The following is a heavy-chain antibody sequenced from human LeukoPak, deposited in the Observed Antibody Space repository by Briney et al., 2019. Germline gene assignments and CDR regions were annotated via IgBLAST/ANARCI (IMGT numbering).Heavy chain of an antibody. D-gene: IGHD6-19*01. CDR3: ARVPGYSSGFDY. J-gene: IGHJ4*02. CDR1: GGPFSGYY. CDR2: INHSGST. Sequence: NPSETLSLTCAVYGGPFSGYYWSWIRQPPGKGLEWIGEINHSGSTNYNPSLKSRVTISVDTSKNQFSLKLSSVTAADTAVYYCARVPGYSSGFDYWGQGTLVTVSS. V-gene: IGHV4-34*01.